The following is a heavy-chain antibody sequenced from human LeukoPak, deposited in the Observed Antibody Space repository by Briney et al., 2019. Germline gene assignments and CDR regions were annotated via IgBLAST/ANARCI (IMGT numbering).Heavy chain of an antibody. J-gene: IGHJ4*02. CDR2: ISYDGSNK. Sequence: GGSLRLSCAASGFTFSSYGMHWVRQAPGKGLEWVAVISYDGSNKYYADSVKGRFTISRDNSKDTLSLQMNSLRAEDTAVYYCAKDIAQGYTFGSIEQGYWGQGTLVTVSS. CDR1: GFTFSSYG. D-gene: IGHD5-18*01. CDR3: AKDIAQGYTFGSIEQGY. V-gene: IGHV3-30*18.